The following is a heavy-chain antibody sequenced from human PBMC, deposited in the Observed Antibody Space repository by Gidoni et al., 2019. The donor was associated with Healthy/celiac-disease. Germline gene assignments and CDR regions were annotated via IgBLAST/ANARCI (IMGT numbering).Heavy chain of an antibody. V-gene: IGHV4-39*01. Sequence: QLQLQESGPGLVKPSETLSLTCTVSGGSIRSSSYYWGWIRQPPGKGLEWIGSIYYSGSTYYNPSLKSRVTISVDTSKNQFSLKLSSVTAADTAVYYCARRPYYDILTGYYRGWYFDLWGRGTLVTVSS. CDR3: ARRPYYDILTGYYRGWYFDL. D-gene: IGHD3-9*01. CDR2: IYYSGST. CDR1: GGSIRSSSYY. J-gene: IGHJ2*01.